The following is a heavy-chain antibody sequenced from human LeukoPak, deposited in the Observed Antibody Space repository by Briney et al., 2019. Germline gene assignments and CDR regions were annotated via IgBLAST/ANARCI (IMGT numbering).Heavy chain of an antibody. D-gene: IGHD6-13*01. J-gene: IGHJ4*02. CDR1: GGSISSYY. CDR2: IYYSGST. CDR3: ARAAWYSSSWPLGD. V-gene: IGHV4-59*12. Sequence: PSETLSLTCTVSGGSISSYYWSWIRQPPGKGLEWIGYIYYSGSTNYNPSLKSRVTISVDTSKNQFSLKLSSVTAADTAVYYCARAAWYSSSWPLGDWGQGTLVTVSS.